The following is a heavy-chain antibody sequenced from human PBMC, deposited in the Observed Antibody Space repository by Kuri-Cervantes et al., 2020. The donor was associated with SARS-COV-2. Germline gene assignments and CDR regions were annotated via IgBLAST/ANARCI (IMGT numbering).Heavy chain of an antibody. CDR3: ANTAIAGLDY. CDR2: IYHSGST. J-gene: IGHJ4*02. V-gene: IGHV4-38-2*02. Sequence: ESLKISCTVSGGSISSGYYWGWIRQPPGKGLEWTGSIYHSGSTYYNPSLKSRVTVSVDTSKNQFSLKLSSVTAADTAVYYCANTAIAGLDYWGQGTLVTVSS. D-gene: IGHD5-18*01. CDR1: GGSISSGYY.